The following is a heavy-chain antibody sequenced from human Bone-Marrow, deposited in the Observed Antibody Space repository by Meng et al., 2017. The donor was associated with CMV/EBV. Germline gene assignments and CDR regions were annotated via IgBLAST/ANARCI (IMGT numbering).Heavy chain of an antibody. J-gene: IGHJ4*02. CDR2: IKQDGSEK. CDR1: GFTFSSYA. CDR3: ARWRGSTSLDY. Sequence: GESLKISCAASGFTFSSYAMSWVRQAPGKGLEWVANIKQDGSEKYYVDSVKGRFTISRDNAKNSLYLQMNSLRAEDTAVYYCARWRGSTSLDYWGQGTRVTVSS. V-gene: IGHV3-7*01. D-gene: IGHD2-2*01.